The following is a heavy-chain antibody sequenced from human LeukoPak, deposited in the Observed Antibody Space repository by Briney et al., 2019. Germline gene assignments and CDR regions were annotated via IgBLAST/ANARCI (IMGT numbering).Heavy chain of an antibody. Sequence: SETLSLTCTVSGGSICSYYWSWIRQPPGKGLEWIGYIYYSGSTNYNPSLKSRVTISVDTSKNQFSLKLSSVTAADTAVYYCARIYDSSGYFLLDYWGQGTLVTVSS. V-gene: IGHV4-59*01. D-gene: IGHD3-22*01. CDR2: IYYSGST. J-gene: IGHJ4*02. CDR1: GGSICSYY. CDR3: ARIYDSSGYFLLDY.